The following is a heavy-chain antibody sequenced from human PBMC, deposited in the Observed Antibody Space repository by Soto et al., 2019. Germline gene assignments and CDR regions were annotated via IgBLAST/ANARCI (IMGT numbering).Heavy chain of an antibody. D-gene: IGHD6-19*01. J-gene: IGHJ4*02. CDR3: ARTENPGIAVAGPGY. Sequence: EASVKVSCKASGYTFTSYAMHWVRQAPGQRLEWMGWINAGNGNTKYSQKFQGRVTITRDTSASTAYMELSSLRSEDTAVYYCARTENPGIAVAGPGYWGQGTLVTVSS. CDR1: GYTFTSYA. V-gene: IGHV1-3*01. CDR2: INAGNGNT.